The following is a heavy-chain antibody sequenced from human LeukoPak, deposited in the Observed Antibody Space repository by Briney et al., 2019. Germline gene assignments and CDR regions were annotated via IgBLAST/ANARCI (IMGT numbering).Heavy chain of an antibody. J-gene: IGHJ4*02. D-gene: IGHD3-22*01. Sequence: QSGGSLRLSCAASGFTFNDYEMNWVRQAPGKGLEWVSGISVSVGSTYYADSVKGRFTISRDNSKNTLYLQLNSLRAEDTAVYYCARGAHYYDGTTYYPPIDYWGQGTLVTVSS. V-gene: IGHV3-23*01. CDR3: ARGAHYYDGTTYYPPIDY. CDR1: GFTFNDYE. CDR2: ISVSVGST.